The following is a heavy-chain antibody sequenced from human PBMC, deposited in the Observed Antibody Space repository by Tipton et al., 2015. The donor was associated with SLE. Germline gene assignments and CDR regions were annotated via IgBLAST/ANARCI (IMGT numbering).Heavy chain of an antibody. J-gene: IGHJ3*02. V-gene: IGHV3-21*04. Sequence: GSLRLSCAASGFTFSTYTMNCAPHAPGKGLDWVTSISRSSSYINYADSVKGRFTITRDNSKNTLYLQMNSLRAEDTAVYYCASGAGIYSYGHDDAFDIWGQGTMVTVSS. CDR3: ASGAGIYSYGHDDAFDI. CDR2: ISRSSSYI. D-gene: IGHD5-18*01. CDR1: GFTFSTYT.